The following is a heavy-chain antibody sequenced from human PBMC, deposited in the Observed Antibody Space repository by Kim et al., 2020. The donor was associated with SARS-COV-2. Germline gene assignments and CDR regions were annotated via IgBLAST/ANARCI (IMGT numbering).Heavy chain of an antibody. D-gene: IGHD3-10*01. Sequence: SETLSLTCAVYGGSFSGYYWSWIRQPPGKGLEWIGEINHSGSTNYNPSLKSRVTISVDTSKNQFSLKLSSVTAADTAVYYCARGSGKRVNRGILWFGELEYYFDYWGQGTLVTVSS. J-gene: IGHJ4*02. CDR3: ARGSGKRVNRGILWFGELEYYFDY. CDR1: GGSFSGYY. V-gene: IGHV4-34*01. CDR2: INHSGST.